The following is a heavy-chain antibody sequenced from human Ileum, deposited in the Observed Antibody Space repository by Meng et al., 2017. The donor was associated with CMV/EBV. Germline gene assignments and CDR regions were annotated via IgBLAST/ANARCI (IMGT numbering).Heavy chain of an antibody. D-gene: IGHD3-10*01. J-gene: IGHJ5*02. Sequence: VALQESGPGLVRPSGTLSLIWTVSGGSISTYCWNWIRQSAGKRLEWIGRICGTGTIQYNPSFKSRLTLSLDTSKSQFSLRLTSVTAADTAVYFCARRVREVRERSWENWLTPWGQGILVTVSS. CDR1: GGSISTYC. CDR3: ARRVREVRERSWENWLTP. V-gene: IGHV4-4*07. CDR2: ICGTGTI.